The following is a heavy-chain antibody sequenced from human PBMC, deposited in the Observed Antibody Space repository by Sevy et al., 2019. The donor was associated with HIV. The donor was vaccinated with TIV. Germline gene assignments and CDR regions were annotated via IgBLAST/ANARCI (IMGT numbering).Heavy chain of an antibody. CDR3: AKAGYCSSTSCLDWFDP. D-gene: IGHD2-2*01. J-gene: IGHJ5*02. CDR2: ISYDGSNK. V-gene: IGHV3-30*18. CDR1: GFTFSSYG. Sequence: GGSLRLSCAASGFTFSSYGMHWVRQAPGKGLEWVAVISYDGSNKYYAYSVKGRFTISRDNSKNTLYLQMNSLRAEDTAVYYCAKAGYCSSTSCLDWFDPWGQGTLVTVSS.